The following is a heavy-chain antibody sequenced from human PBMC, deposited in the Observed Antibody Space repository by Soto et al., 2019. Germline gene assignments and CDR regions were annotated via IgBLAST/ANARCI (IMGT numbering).Heavy chain of an antibody. D-gene: IGHD3-3*01. J-gene: IGHJ5*02. V-gene: IGHV4-34*01. CDR1: GGSVNDYY. CDR2: INHTGGT. Sequence: PSEALSLTSDDYGGSVNDYYWKWIRQPPGKGLEWIGEINHTGGTHYNPSLKSRDTMSVDTSKNQFSLRLSSVTAADTAIYYCATRITVFGLLIPPFDPWGQGTQVTVSS. CDR3: ATRITVFGLLIPPFDP.